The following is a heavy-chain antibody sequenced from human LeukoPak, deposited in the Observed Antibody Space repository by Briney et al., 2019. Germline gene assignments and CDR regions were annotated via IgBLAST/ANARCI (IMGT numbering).Heavy chain of an antibody. CDR1: GGSFSGYC. V-gene: IGHV4-34*01. CDR2: INHSGTT. D-gene: IGHD2-21*02. J-gene: IGHJ3*02. Sequence: TSETLSLTCAVYGGSFSGYCWSWIRQPPGKGLEWIGEINHSGTTSWSPSLKSRVTISVDPSKNQFSLKLRSVTDADTAVYYCARRLERWGQEGDAFDIWGRGTMVTVSS. CDR3: ARRLERWGQEGDAFDI.